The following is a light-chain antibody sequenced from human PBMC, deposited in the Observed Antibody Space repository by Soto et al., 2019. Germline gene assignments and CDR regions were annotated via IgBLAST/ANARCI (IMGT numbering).Light chain of an antibody. CDR1: ENIFKF. V-gene: IGKV1-5*01. CDR2: AAS. J-gene: IGKJ4*01. CDR3: QHYHSQSIT. Sequence: DILLIQSPATLSASVGDRITITCRASENIFKFLAWYQQRSGSAPNLLIYAASDLEKGVPSRFSGRWSGTEFTLTIDNLQPNDSATYFCQHYHSQSITFGGGTQVDVK.